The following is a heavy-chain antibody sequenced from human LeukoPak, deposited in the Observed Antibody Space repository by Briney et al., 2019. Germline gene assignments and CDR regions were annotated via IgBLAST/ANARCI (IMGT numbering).Heavy chain of an antibody. D-gene: IGHD3-10*01. V-gene: IGHV3-9*01. CDR3: AKGADGHGSRFDY. J-gene: IGHJ4*02. CDR1: GFTFDDYA. Sequence: SLRLSCAASGFTFDDYAMHWVRQAPGKGLEWVSGISWNSGSIGYADSVKGRFTISRDNAKNSLYLQMNSLRAEDTALYNCAKGADGHGSRFDYWGQGTLVTVSS. CDR2: ISWNSGSI.